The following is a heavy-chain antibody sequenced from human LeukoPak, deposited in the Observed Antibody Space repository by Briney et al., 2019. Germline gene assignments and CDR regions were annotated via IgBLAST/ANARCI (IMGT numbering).Heavy chain of an antibody. CDR2: INHSGST. Sequence: PSETLSLTCAVYGGSFSGYYWSWIRQPPGKGLEWIGEINHSGSTNYNPSLKSRVTISVDTSKNQFSLKLSSVTAADTAVYYCARERTTVTHWGQGTLVTVSS. J-gene: IGHJ4*02. CDR3: ARERTTVTH. CDR1: GGSFSGYY. D-gene: IGHD4-11*01. V-gene: IGHV4-34*01.